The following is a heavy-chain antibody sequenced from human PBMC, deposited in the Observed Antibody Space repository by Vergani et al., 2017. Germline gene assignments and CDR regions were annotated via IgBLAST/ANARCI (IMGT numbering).Heavy chain of an antibody. CDR1: GFTFSSYS. J-gene: IGHJ6*02. D-gene: IGHD2-15*01. V-gene: IGHV3-48*01. Sequence: EVQVVESGGGLVQPGGSLRLSCAASGFTFSSYSMNWVRQAPGKGREWVSYISSSSSTIYYADSVKGRFTISRDNAKNSLYLESNSLRSEDTAVYYCARDDQDIVEHYYGMDVWGQGTTVTVSS. CDR3: ARDDQDIVEHYYGMDV. CDR2: ISSSSSTI.